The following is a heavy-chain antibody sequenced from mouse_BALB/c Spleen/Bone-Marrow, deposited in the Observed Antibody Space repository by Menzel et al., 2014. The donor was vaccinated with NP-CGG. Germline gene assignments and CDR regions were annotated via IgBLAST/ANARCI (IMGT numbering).Heavy chain of an antibody. J-gene: IGHJ4*01. V-gene: IGHV5-12*02. Sequence: EVHLVESGGGLVQPGGSLKLSCATPGFTFRDYYMYWVRQTPEKRLEWVAYISNGGGSTYYPDTVKGRFTISRDNAKNTLYLQMSRLKSEDTAMYYCARQGTLDYWGQGTSVTVSS. CDR3: ARQGTLDY. CDR1: GFTFRDYY. CDR2: ISNGGGST.